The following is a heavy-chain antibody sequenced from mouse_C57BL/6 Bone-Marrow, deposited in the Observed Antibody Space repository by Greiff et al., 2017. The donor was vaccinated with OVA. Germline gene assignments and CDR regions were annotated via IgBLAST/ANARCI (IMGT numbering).Heavy chain of an antibody. D-gene: IGHD2-5*01. CDR3: ARQRSNYYFDY. CDR2: INPYNGDT. CDR1: GYSFTGYF. J-gene: IGHJ2*01. Sequence: EVKLMESGPELVKPGDSVKISCKASGYSFTGYFMNWVMQSHGKSLEWIGRINPYNGDTFYNQKFKGKATLTVDKSSSTAHMELRSLTSEDSAVYYCARQRSNYYFDYWGQGTTLTVSS. V-gene: IGHV1-20*01.